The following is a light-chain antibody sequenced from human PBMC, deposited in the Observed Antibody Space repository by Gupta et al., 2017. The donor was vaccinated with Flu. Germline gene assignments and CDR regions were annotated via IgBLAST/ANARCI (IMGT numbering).Light chain of an antibody. J-gene: IGKJ1*01. CDR2: LGS. Sequence: DIVMTQSPLSLPVTPGEPASISCRSSQSRLHSNGYNYLDWYLQKPGQSPQLLIYLGSNRASGVPDRFSGSGSSTDFTLKISRVEAEDVGVYYCKQALQTKGTFGQGTKVEIK. V-gene: IGKV2-28*01. CDR3: KQALQTKGT. CDR1: QSRLHSNGYNY.